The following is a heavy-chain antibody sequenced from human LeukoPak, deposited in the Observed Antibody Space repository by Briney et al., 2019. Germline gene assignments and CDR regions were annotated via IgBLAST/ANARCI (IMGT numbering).Heavy chain of an antibody. CDR3: GSPSRAHIVVVPLDV. CDR2: ISYDGSNK. V-gene: IGHV3-30*03. J-gene: IGHJ6*02. Sequence: GGSLRLSCAASGFTFSSYGMHWVRQAPGKGLEWVAVISYDGSNKYYADSVKGRFTISRDNPKNTVYLQMNSLRAEDTAVYYCGSPSRAHIVVVPLDVWGQGTTVTVSS. CDR1: GFTFSSYG. D-gene: IGHD2-2*01.